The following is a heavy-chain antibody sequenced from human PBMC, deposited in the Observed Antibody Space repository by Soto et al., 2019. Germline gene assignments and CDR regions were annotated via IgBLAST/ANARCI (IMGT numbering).Heavy chain of an antibody. V-gene: IGHV4-30-4*01. D-gene: IGHD3-10*01. CDR2: IYYSGST. CDR3: ARGPIRFHYGSGSPGYYYYYGMDV. J-gene: IGHJ6*02. Sequence: SETLSLTCTVSGGSISSGDYYWSWIRQPPGKGLEWIGYIYYSGSTYYNPSLKSRVTISVDTSKNQFSLKLSLVTAADTSVYYCARGPIRFHYGSGSPGYYYYYGMDVWGQGTTVTVSS. CDR1: GGSISSGDYY.